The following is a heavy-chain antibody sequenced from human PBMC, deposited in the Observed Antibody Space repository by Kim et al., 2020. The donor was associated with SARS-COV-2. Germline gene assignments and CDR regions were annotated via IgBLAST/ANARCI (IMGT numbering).Heavy chain of an antibody. D-gene: IGHD3-10*01. CDR2: IYYSGST. Sequence: SETLSLTCTVSGSSISSYYWSWIRQPPGKGLEWIGYIYYSGSTNYNPSLKSRVTISVDTSKNQFSLKLSSVTAADTAVYYCARHGRGILLWFGDPDYWGQGTLVTVSS. V-gene: IGHV4-59*08. J-gene: IGHJ4*02. CDR3: ARHGRGILLWFGDPDY. CDR1: GSSISSYY.